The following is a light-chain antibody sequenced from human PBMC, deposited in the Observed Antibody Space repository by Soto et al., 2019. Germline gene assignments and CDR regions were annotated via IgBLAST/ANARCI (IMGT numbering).Light chain of an antibody. Sequence: EIVMTQSPATLSGSAGQRATLSCRASQSVSSSFAWYQQKPGQAPRLLIYGASTRATDIPARFSGSGYGTDFNLTINRLETEDFAVYYCQQYTDWPLTFGQGTKVDIK. CDR3: QQYTDWPLT. CDR2: GAS. J-gene: IGKJ1*01. V-gene: IGKV3-15*01. CDR1: QSVSSS.